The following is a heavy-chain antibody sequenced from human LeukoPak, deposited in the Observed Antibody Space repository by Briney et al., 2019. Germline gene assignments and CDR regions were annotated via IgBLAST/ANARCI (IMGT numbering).Heavy chain of an antibody. Sequence: GGSLRLSCAASGFTFSSYAMTWVRQAPGKGLEWVSGISGSGSSAYYADSVKGRFTISRDNSRNTLYLQMNSLRAEDTAVFYCAKDSYYDILTTYSSGWFDYWGQGTLVTVSS. J-gene: IGHJ4*02. D-gene: IGHD3-9*01. CDR2: ISGSGSSA. CDR3: AKDSYYDILTTYSSGWFDY. CDR1: GFTFSSYA. V-gene: IGHV3-23*01.